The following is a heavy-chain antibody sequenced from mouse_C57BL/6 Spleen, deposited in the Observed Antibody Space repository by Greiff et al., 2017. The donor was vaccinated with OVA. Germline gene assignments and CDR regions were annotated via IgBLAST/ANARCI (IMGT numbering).Heavy chain of an antibody. V-gene: IGHV1-55*01. D-gene: IGHD2-5*01. CDR1: GYTFTSYW. Sequence: QVQLQQPGAELVKPGASVKMFCKASGYTFTSYWITWVKQRPGQGLEWIGDIYPGSGSTNYTEKFKSKATLTVDTSSSTAYMQLSSLTSEDSAVYDCARAYSNYYAMDDWGQGASVTVSS. CDR3: ARAYSNYYAMDD. CDR2: IYPGSGST. J-gene: IGHJ4*01.